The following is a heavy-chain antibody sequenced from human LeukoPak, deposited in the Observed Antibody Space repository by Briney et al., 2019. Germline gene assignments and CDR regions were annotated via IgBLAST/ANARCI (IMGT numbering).Heavy chain of an antibody. Sequence: GKSLRLSFTVSGFTLSDSDIDWVRQAPGKGLEWVAKIRSDGTTKHFADSVKGRFTISGDNYRNIVYLQMSSLRAEDTAIYYCVTFDHWGQGTLVTVSS. CDR2: IRSDGTTK. V-gene: IGHV3-33*01. CDR1: GFTLSDSD. CDR3: VTFDH. J-gene: IGHJ4*02.